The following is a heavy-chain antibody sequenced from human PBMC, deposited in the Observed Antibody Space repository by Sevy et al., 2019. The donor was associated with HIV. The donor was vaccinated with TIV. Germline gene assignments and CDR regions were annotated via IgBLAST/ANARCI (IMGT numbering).Heavy chain of an antibody. CDR3: ARDYCTNGVCYSWFDP. CDR2: IIPIFGTA. J-gene: IGHJ5*02. Sequence: ASVKVSCKASGGTFSSYAISWVRQAPGQGLEWMGGIIPIFGTANYAQKFQGRVTITADEFASTAYMELSSLRSEDTAVYYCARDYCTNGVCYSWFDPWGQGTLVTVSS. CDR1: GGTFSSYA. V-gene: IGHV1-69*13. D-gene: IGHD2-8*01.